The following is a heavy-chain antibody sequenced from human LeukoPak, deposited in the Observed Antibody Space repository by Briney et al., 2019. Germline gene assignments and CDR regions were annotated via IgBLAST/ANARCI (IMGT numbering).Heavy chain of an antibody. D-gene: IGHD3-10*01. CDR1: GGSFSGYY. Sequence: SETLSLTCAVYGGSFSGYYWSWIRQPPGKGLEWIGEINHSGSTNYNPSLKSRVTISVDTSKNQFSLKLSSVTAADTAVYYCAPRAYYYGSGSYYVDYWGQGTLVTVSS. V-gene: IGHV4-34*01. CDR2: INHSGST. J-gene: IGHJ4*02. CDR3: APRAYYYGSGSYYVDY.